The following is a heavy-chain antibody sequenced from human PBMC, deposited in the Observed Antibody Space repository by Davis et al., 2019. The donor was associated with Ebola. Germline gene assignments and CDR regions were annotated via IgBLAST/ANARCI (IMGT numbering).Heavy chain of an antibody. CDR1: GGSFKGYY. CDR3: ATTPRYSSHGAYFDY. J-gene: IGHJ4*02. V-gene: IGHV4-34*01. Sequence: SETLSLTCAVYGGSFKGYYWSWIRQPPGKELEWIGEINHKGYTNYNPSLKSRVTISVDTSKNQFSLKLNSVTAADTAMYYCATTPRYSSHGAYFDYWGQGTLVTVSS. D-gene: IGHD4-11*01. CDR2: INHKGYT.